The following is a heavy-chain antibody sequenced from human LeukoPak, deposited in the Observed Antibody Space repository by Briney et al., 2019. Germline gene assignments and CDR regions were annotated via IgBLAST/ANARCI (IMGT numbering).Heavy chain of an antibody. J-gene: IGHJ6*03. Sequence: ASVKVSCKASGYTFTGYYMHWVRQAPGQGLEWMGWINPNSGGTNYAQKFQGRVTMTRDTSISTAYMELSRLRSDDTAVYYCASGIFGDPSPSAYYMDVWGKGTTVTVSS. V-gene: IGHV1-2*02. D-gene: IGHD3-3*01. CDR1: GYTFTGYY. CDR2: INPNSGGT. CDR3: ASGIFGDPSPSAYYMDV.